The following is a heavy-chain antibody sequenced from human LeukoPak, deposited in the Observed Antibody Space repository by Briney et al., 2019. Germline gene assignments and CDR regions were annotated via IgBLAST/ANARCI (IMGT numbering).Heavy chain of an antibody. CDR3: ARVPRDTAMVFPYYYYYYMDV. J-gene: IGHJ6*03. CDR2: IIPIFGTA. D-gene: IGHD5-18*01. CDR1: GGTFSSHA. V-gene: IGHV1-69*05. Sequence: GASVKVSCKASGGTFSSHAISWVRQAPGQGLEWMGGIIPIFGTANYAQKFQGRVTITTDESTSTAYMELSSLRSEDTAVYYCARVPRDTAMVFPYYYYYYMDVWGKGTTVTVSS.